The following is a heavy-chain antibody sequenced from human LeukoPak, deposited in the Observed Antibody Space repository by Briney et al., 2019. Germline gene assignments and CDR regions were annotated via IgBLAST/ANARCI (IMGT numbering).Heavy chain of an antibody. V-gene: IGHV3-30*18. CDR1: GFTFSSYA. CDR3: AKDVQPGGKLGSELDY. D-gene: IGHD4-23*01. Sequence: PGGSLRLSCAASGFTFSSYAMSWVRQAPGKGLEWVADTSYDGSNKYYADSVKGRFTISRDNSKNTLYLQMNSLRAEDTAVYYCAKDVQPGGKLGSELDYWGQGTLVTVSS. J-gene: IGHJ4*02. CDR2: TSYDGSNK.